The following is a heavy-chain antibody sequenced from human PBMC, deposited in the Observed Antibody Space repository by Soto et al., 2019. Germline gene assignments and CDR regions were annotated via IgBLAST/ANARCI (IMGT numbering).Heavy chain of an antibody. CDR3: ARDRDVVETANTRRIYSCYGMDV. CDR2: IIPIFGTA. CDR1: GGTFSSYA. V-gene: IGHV1-69*01. J-gene: IGHJ6*02. Sequence: QVQLVQSGAEVKKPGSSVKVSCKASGGTFSSYAISWVRQAPGQGLEWMGGIIPIFGTANYAQKFQGRVTMAADESTRNEYMGMGSLEPGGTGVYYSARDRDVVETANTRRIYSCYGMDVWGQGTTVTVSS. D-gene: IGHD2-2*01.